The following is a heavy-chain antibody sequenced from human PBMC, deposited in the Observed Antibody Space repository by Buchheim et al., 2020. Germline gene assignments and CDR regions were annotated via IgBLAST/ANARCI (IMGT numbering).Heavy chain of an antibody. J-gene: IGHJ6*02. CDR2: ISGSGGST. D-gene: IGHD5-18*01. V-gene: IGHV3-23*01. CDR3: AKDSPWHELWFPYYYGMDV. Sequence: EVQLLESGGGLVQPGGSLRLSCAASGFTFSSYAMSWVRQAPGKGLEWVSAISGSGGSTYYADSVKGRFTISRDNSKNTRYLQMNSPRAEDTAVYYCAKDSPWHELWFPYYYGMDVWGQGTT. CDR1: GFTFSSYA.